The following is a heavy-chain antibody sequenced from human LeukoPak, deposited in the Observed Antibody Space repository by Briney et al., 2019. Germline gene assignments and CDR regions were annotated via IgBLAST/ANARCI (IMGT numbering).Heavy chain of an antibody. CDR1: GYTFESYW. D-gene: IGHD6-13*01. V-gene: IGHV5-51*01. CDR3: ARRRASAATWGFDS. Sequence: GESLKSSCKGSGYTFESYWIAWVRRMPGKGLEWMGIVYPGDSDTRYSPSFQGQVTMSADKSISTAYVQWSSLQASDTAMYYCARRRASAATWGFDSWGQGTLVTVSS. J-gene: IGHJ5*01. CDR2: VYPGDSDT.